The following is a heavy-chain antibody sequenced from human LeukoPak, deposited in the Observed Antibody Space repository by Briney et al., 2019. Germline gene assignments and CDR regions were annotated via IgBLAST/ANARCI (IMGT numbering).Heavy chain of an antibody. V-gene: IGHV1-18*01. Sequence: ASVKVSCKASGYTFTSYGISWVRQAPGQGLEWMGWISAYNGNTNYAQKLQGRVTMTTDTSTSTAYMELRSLRSDDTAVYYCARAYYYGSGSYHENYYYYYMDVWGKGTTVTISS. D-gene: IGHD3-10*01. CDR2: ISAYNGNT. CDR3: ARAYYYGSGSYHENYYYYYMDV. J-gene: IGHJ6*03. CDR1: GYTFTSYG.